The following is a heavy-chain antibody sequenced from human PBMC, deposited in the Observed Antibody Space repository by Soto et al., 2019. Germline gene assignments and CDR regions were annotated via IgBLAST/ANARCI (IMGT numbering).Heavy chain of an antibody. V-gene: IGHV4-59*01. J-gene: IGHJ6*02. CDR1: GGSISSYS. D-gene: IGHD3-10*01. CDR2: IHYSGST. Sequence: ETLSLTCTVSGGSISSYSWSWIRQPPGKGLEWIACIHYSGSTNYNPSLKSRVTISVDTSKNQFSLKVTSVTAADTAVYYCAGLLTMIRGYGMDVWGQGTTVTVSS. CDR3: AGLLTMIRGYGMDV.